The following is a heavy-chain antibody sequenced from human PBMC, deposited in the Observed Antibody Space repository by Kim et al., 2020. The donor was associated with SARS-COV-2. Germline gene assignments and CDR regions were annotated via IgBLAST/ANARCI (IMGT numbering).Heavy chain of an antibody. J-gene: IGHJ4*02. CDR3: TRPNVAVAVPGYYFDY. V-gene: IGHV3-73*01. D-gene: IGHD6-19*01. Sequence: ASVKGRFTISRDDSKKPAYLQMNSLKAEDTAVYYCTRPNVAVAVPGYYFDYWGQGTLVTVSS.